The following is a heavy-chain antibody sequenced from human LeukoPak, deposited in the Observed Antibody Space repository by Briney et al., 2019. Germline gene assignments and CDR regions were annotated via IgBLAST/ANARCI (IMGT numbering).Heavy chain of an antibody. V-gene: IGHV3-7*01. CDR1: GFTLSSYW. CDR2: IKQDGSEK. CDR3: ASVAY. J-gene: IGHJ4*02. Sequence: GGSLRLSCAASGFTLSSYWMNWVRQAPGKGLEWVANIKQDGSEKYYVDSVKGRFTISRDNAKNSLYLQMNSLRVEDTAVYYCASVAYWGQGILVTVSS.